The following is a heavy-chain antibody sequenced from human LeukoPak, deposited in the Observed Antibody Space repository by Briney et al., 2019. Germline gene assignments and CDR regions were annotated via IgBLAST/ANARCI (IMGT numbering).Heavy chain of an antibody. Sequence: SETLSLTCAVYGGSFSGYYWSWIRQPPGKGLEWIGEINHSGSTNYNPSLKSRVTISVDTSKNQFSLKLSSVTAADTAVYYCARKGSGGSCYDYWGQGTLVTVSS. V-gene: IGHV4-34*01. CDR2: INHSGST. J-gene: IGHJ4*02. CDR1: GGSFSGYY. D-gene: IGHD2-15*01. CDR3: ARKGSGGSCYDY.